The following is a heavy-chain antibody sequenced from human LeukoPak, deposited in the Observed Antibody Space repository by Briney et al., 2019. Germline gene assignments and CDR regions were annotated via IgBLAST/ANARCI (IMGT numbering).Heavy chain of an antibody. D-gene: IGHD4-17*01. J-gene: IGHJ6*02. Sequence: SETLSLTCTVSGGSISSYYWSWIRQPPGKGLESIGYIYYSGSTNYNPSLKSRVTISVDTSKNQFSLKLSSVTAADTAVYYCARYDYGDYDYYGMDVWGQGTTVTVSS. CDR2: IYYSGST. CDR1: GGSISSYY. CDR3: ARYDYGDYDYYGMDV. V-gene: IGHV4-59*01.